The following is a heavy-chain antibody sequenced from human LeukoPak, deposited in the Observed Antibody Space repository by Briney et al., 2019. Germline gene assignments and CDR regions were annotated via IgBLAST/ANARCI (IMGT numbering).Heavy chain of an antibody. D-gene: IGHD2-2*01. CDR2: IRYDGSNK. V-gene: IGHV3-30*02. J-gene: IGHJ4*02. CDR3: AKIVVPAATKSYFDY. Sequence: PGGSLRLSCAASGFTFSSYGMHWVRQAPGKGLEWVAFIRYDGSNKYYADSVKGRFTISRDNSKNTLHLQMNSLRAEDTAVYYCAKIVVPAATKSYFDYWGQGTLVTVSS. CDR1: GFTFSSYG.